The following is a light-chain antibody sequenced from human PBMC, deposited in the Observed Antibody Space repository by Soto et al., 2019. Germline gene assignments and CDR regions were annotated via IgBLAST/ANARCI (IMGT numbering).Light chain of an antibody. CDR3: YSYTSSSTDV. J-gene: IGLJ1*01. CDR2: EVS. V-gene: IGLV2-14*01. Sequence: QSVLAQPASVSGSPGQSITLSCTGTGSDIGSYNFVSWYQHHPGKAPKLMIYEVSNRPSGVSDRFSGSKSDNTASLSISWLQAEDEGDYYCYSYTSSSTDVFGTGTKGTVL. CDR1: GSDIGSYNF.